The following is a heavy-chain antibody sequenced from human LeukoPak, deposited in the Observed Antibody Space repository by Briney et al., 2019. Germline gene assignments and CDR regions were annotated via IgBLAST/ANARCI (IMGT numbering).Heavy chain of an antibody. CDR1: GGSISTSNYY. Sequence: SETLSLTCTVSGGSISTSNYYWGWIRQPPGKGLEWIGNIFYSGSTYYSPSLRSRVTISLDTSRNQFSLKLNSVTAADTAVYYCARGVRGVTRLVYYFDYWGQGTLVTVSS. D-gene: IGHD3-10*01. V-gene: IGHV4-39*07. J-gene: IGHJ4*02. CDR2: IFYSGST. CDR3: ARGVRGVTRLVYYFDY.